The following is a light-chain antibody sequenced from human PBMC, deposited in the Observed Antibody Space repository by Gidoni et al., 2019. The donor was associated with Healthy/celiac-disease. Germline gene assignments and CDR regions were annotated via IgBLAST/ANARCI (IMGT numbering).Light chain of an antibody. Sequence: EIVLTQSPATLSLSPGERATLSCRASQIVSSYLAWYQQKPGQAPRLLIYDASNRATGIPARFSGSGSGTDFTLTINSLEPEDFAVYYCQQRSNWPRVTFGGGTKVEIK. J-gene: IGKJ4*01. CDR1: QIVSSY. V-gene: IGKV3-11*01. CDR3: QQRSNWPRVT. CDR2: DAS.